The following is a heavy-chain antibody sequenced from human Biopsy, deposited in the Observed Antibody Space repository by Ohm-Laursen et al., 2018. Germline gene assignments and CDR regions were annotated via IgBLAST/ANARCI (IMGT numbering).Heavy chain of an antibody. D-gene: IGHD3-10*01. CDR2: MNPDSGNT. V-gene: IGHV1-8*02. CDR1: GGTFKTEG. Sequence: ASVKVSCKASGGTFKTEGIIWARQAPGQGLEWMGWMNPDSGNTGYAQNFQGRVTMTRNTSISTAYMELSSLRSEDTAVYFCARADPPLFYYGSGSSNWFDPWGQGTLVTVSS. J-gene: IGHJ5*02. CDR3: ARADPPLFYYGSGSSNWFDP.